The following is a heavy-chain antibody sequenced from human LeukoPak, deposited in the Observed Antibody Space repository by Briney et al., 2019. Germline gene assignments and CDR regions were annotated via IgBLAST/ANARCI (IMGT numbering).Heavy chain of an antibody. D-gene: IGHD3-22*01. CDR1: GINFSGYS. CDR3: AKTGLYDSCGYYSRDWYFDL. Sequence: GGSLRLSCAASGINFSGYSMHWVRQAPGKGLEWVAVISYDGSNKYYADSVKGRFTISRDNSKNTLYLQMNSLRAEDTAVYYCAKTGLYDSCGYYSRDWYFDLWGRGTLVTVSS. V-gene: IGHV3-30*18. J-gene: IGHJ2*01. CDR2: ISYDGSNK.